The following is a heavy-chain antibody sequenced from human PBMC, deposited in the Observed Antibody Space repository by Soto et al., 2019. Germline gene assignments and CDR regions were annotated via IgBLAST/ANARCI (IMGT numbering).Heavy chain of an antibody. V-gene: IGHV4-61*01. Sequence: QVQLQESGPGLVKPSETLSLTCTVSGGSVSSTSYYWTWIRQPPGKGLEWIGYIHYSGSTNYNPSLKSRVTMSVDTSKNHFSLKLSSVTAADTAVYYCAKLQGSGSYYDDDYWGQGTLVTVSS. D-gene: IGHD3-10*01. CDR3: AKLQGSGSYYDDDY. J-gene: IGHJ4*02. CDR1: GGSVSSTSYY. CDR2: IHYSGST.